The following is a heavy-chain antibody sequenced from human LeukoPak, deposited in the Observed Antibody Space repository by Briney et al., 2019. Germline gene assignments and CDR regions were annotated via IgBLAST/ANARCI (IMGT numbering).Heavy chain of an antibody. J-gene: IGHJ3*01. CDR1: GFTFSSYA. D-gene: IGHD2-2*03. CDR3: AQGGYFAFDF. Sequence: GGSLRLSCAASGFTFSSYAMSWVRQAPGKGLEWVSAISGSGGSTYYTDSVKGRFTISRDNSKSTLYLEMNSLRAEDTAVYYCAQGGYFAFDFWGQGTMVTVSS. V-gene: IGHV3-23*01. CDR2: ISGSGGST.